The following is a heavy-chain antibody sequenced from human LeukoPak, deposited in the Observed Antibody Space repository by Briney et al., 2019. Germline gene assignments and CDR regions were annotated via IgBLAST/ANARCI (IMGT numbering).Heavy chain of an antibody. CDR3: AKDLGSGWYTEYFQH. CDR2: IRYDGSNK. CDR1: GFTFSSYG. V-gene: IGHV3-30*02. J-gene: IGHJ1*01. Sequence: GGSLRLSCAASGFTFSSYGMHWVRQAPGKGLEWVAFIRYDGSNKYYADSVKGRFTISRDNSKNTVFLQMNSLRAEDTAVYYCAKDLGSGWYTEYFQHWGQGTLVTVSS. D-gene: IGHD6-19*01.